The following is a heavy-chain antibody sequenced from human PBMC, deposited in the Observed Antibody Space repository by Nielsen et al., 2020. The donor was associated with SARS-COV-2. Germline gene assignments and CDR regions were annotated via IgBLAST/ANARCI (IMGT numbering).Heavy chain of an antibody. CDR1: GFTFNIYA. CDR3: AKPALLGYSYDFDY. V-gene: IGHV3-23*01. CDR2: ISGSGGST. J-gene: IGHJ4*02. Sequence: GESLKISCAASGFTFNIYAMAWVRRAPGRGLEWVSGISGSGGSTYYADSVKGRFTISRDNSKNTLYLQMNSLRAEDTAVYYCAKPALLGYSYDFDYWGQGTLVTVSS. D-gene: IGHD5-18*01.